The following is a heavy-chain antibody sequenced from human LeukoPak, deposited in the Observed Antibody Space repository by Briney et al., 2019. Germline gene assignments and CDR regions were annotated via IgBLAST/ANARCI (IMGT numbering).Heavy chain of an antibody. CDR3: AKGSSSGWSKFDY. V-gene: IGHV3-23*01. D-gene: IGHD6-19*01. Sequence: GGSLRLSCAASAFTFTSFAMTWGRQAPGKGLEWVSTIGGSGGGTFYADSVKGRFTISRDNSKNTLYLQMNSLRVDDTAVYYCAKGSSSGWSKFDYWGQGTLVTVSS. CDR2: IGGSGGGT. J-gene: IGHJ4*02. CDR1: AFTFTSFA.